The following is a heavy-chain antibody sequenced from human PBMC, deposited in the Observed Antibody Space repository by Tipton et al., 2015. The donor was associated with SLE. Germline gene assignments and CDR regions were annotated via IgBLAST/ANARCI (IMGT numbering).Heavy chain of an antibody. J-gene: IGHJ3*02. CDR2: IYYSGST. D-gene: IGHD6-13*01. CDR1: GGSISSHY. CDR3: GRGFEGIANPLGAFDI. Sequence: TLSLTCTVSGGSISSHYWRWIRQPPGTGLEWIGHIYYSGSTNYNPSLKSRVTLSVDTSKNQFSLKLPSVTLADTAVYYCGRGFEGIANPLGAFDIWGQGAM. V-gene: IGHV4-59*11.